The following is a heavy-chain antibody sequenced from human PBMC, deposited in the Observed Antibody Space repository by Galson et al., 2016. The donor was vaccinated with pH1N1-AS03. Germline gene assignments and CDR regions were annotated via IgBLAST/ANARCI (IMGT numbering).Heavy chain of an antibody. J-gene: IGHJ4*02. V-gene: IGHV3-30*04. CDR1: GFTFRSYA. CDR2: IYKDGSLY. Sequence: SLRLSCAASGFTFRSYAMHWVRQAPGKGLEWVAVIYKDGSLYFSADSVKGRFTISRNNSKNTLYLQMNNLRVEDTAVYYCARDQDYYDSSGYYDSWGQGTLVTVSS. CDR3: ARDQDYYDSSGYYDS. D-gene: IGHD3-22*01.